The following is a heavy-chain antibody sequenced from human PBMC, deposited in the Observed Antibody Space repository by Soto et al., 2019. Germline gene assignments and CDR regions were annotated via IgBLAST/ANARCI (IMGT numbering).Heavy chain of an antibody. CDR3: ARAQYSSGSGAFDI. CDR2: ISSRSSTI. V-gene: IGHV3-48*01. D-gene: IGHD6-19*01. CDR1: GFTFSSYS. Sequence: EVQLVESGGGLVQPGGSLRLSCAASGFTFSSYSMNWVRQAPGKGLEWVSYISSRSSTIYYADSVKGRFTVSRDNAKNSLYLQMNSLRAEDTAVYYCARAQYSSGSGAFDIWGQGTMVTVSS. J-gene: IGHJ3*02.